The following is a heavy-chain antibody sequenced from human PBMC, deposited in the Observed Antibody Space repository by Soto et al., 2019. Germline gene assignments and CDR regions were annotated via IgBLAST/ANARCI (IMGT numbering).Heavy chain of an antibody. CDR3: ARGLSVTTPSHFDY. V-gene: IGHV4-39*07. CDR2: FYSSGST. Sequence: SETLSLTCFVSGYSITAGGYYWRWIRHHPGKGLEWIGSFYSSGSTNYNPSLKSRVTISVDTSKNQFSLKLSSVTAADTAVYYCARGLSVTTPSHFDYWGQGTLVTVSS. J-gene: IGHJ4*02. CDR1: GYSITAGGYY. D-gene: IGHD4-17*01.